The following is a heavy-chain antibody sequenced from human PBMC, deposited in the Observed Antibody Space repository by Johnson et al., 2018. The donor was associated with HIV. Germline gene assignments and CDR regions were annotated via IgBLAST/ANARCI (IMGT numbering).Heavy chain of an antibody. Sequence: EVQLVESGGGVVRPGGFLRLSCAASGFTFDDHGMSWVRQAPGKGLEWVANIKEDGSEEYYVDSVEGRLTVSRDNAKNSLFLQIDNLRAEDTAVYYCARDGVYSSPWDAFDIWGQGTMVTVSS. CDR3: ARDGVYSSPWDAFDI. CDR1: GFTFDDHG. D-gene: IGHD6-13*01. J-gene: IGHJ3*02. V-gene: IGHV3-7*03. CDR2: IKEDGSEE.